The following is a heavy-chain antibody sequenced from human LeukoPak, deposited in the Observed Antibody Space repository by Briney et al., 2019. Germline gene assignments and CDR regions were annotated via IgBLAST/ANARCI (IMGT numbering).Heavy chain of an antibody. CDR2: ISYDESNK. V-gene: IGHV3-30*03. CDR3: ARDPVDY. Sequence: GGSLRLSCAASGFTFSSYGMHWVRQAPGKGLEWVAVISYDESNKYYADSVKGRFTISRDNSKNILYLQMNSLRVEDTAVYYCARDPVDYWGQGTLVTVSS. J-gene: IGHJ4*02. CDR1: GFTFSSYG.